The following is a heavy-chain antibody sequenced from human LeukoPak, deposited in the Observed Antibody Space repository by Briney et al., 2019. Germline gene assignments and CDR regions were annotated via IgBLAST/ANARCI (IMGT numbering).Heavy chain of an antibody. V-gene: IGHV4-30-2*01. CDR3: ASGDDYSNYGPLDY. Sequence: SETLSLTCAVSGGSISSGGYSWSWIRQPPGKGLEWIGYIYHSGSTYYNPSLKSRVTISVDRSKNQFSLKLSSVTAADTAVYYCASGDDYSNYGPLDYWGQGTLSPSPQ. CDR2: IYHSGST. D-gene: IGHD4-11*01. CDR1: GGSISSGGYS. J-gene: IGHJ4*02.